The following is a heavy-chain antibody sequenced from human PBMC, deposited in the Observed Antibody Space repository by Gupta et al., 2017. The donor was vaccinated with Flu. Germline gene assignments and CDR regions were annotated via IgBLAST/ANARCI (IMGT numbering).Heavy chain of an antibody. CDR2: IIPIFGTA. CDR3: ARDRGGIAACMDV. Sequence: RQAPGQGLEWMGGIIPIFGTANYAQKFQGRVTITADESTSTAYMELSSLRSEDTAVYYCARDRGGIAACMDVWGQGTTVTVSS. D-gene: IGHD6-13*01. J-gene: IGHJ6*02. V-gene: IGHV1-69*01.